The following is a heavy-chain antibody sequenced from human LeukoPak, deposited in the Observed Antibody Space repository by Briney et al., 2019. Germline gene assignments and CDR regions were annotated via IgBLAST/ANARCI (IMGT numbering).Heavy chain of an antibody. CDR3: SRGWRGG. V-gene: IGHV4-34*01. J-gene: IGHJ4*02. CDR1: GGSFSGYY. D-gene: IGHD5-12*01. Sequence: SETLSLTCAVYGGSFSGYYWSWICQPPGKGLEWIGEINHSRSTNYNPSLKSRVTISVDTSKDQFSLKLSSVTAADTAVYYCSRGWRGGWGQGTLVTVSS. CDR2: INHSRST.